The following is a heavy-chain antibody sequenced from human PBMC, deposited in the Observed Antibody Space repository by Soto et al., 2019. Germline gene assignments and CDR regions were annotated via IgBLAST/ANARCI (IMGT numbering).Heavy chain of an antibody. CDR2: ISAYNVNT. D-gene: IGHD3-22*01. CDR3: ARDVGYYYDSSGYYDWFDP. Sequence: GASVKVSCKASGYTFTSYGISWVRQAPGQGLERMGWISAYNVNTNYAQKLQGRVTMTTDTSTSTAYMELRSLRSDDTAVYYCARDVGYYYDSSGYYDWFDPWGQGTLVTVSS. CDR1: GYTFTSYG. J-gene: IGHJ5*02. V-gene: IGHV1-18*01.